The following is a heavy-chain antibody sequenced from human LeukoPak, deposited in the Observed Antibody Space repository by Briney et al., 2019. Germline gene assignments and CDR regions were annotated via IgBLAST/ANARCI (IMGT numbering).Heavy chain of an antibody. D-gene: IGHD3-10*01. CDR3: AKDRVYYLVGFFDY. CDR2: ISGSGVTT. V-gene: IGHV3-23*01. CDR1: GFTFSSYA. Sequence: GGSLRLSCAASGFTFSSYAMSWVRQAPGKGLEWVSAISGSGVTTYYADSVKGRFTISRDNSKNTLYLQMNSLRVEDTALYYCAKDRVYYLVGFFDYWGQGTLVTVSS. J-gene: IGHJ4*02.